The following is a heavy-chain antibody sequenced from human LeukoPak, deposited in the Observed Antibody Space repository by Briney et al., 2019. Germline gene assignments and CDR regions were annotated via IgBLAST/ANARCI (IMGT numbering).Heavy chain of an antibody. J-gene: IGHJ5*02. CDR3: TRTLGAVADSRYWFDP. CDR1: GYTFTGYY. D-gene: IGHD3-16*01. Sequence: ASVKVSCKASGYTFTGYYMHWVRQAPGQGLEWMGWINPNGGGTNYAQKFQGRVTMTRDTSISTAYMELSRLRSDDTAVYYCTRTLGAVADSRYWFDPWGQGTLVTVSS. CDR2: INPNGGGT. V-gene: IGHV1-2*02.